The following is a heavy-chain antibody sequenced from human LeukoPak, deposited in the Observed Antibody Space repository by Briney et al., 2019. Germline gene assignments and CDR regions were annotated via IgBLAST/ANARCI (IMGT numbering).Heavy chain of an antibody. V-gene: IGHV4-4*07. Sequence: SETLSLTCTVSGGSISSYYWSWIRQPAGKGLEWIGRIYTSGSTNYNPSLKSRVTMSVDTSKNQFSLKLSSVTAADTAVYYCAREYRSSWYLNWFGPWGQGTLVTVSS. D-gene: IGHD6-13*01. CDR1: GGSISSYY. CDR3: AREYRSSWYLNWFGP. CDR2: IYTSGST. J-gene: IGHJ5*02.